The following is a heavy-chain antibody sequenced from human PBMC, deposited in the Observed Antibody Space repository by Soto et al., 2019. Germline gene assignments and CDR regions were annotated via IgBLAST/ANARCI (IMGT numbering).Heavy chain of an antibody. Sequence: VESLKVSCKGSGYSFTSYCIGWVRQMPGKGLECMGIIYPGDSDTRYSPSFQGQVTISADKSISTAYLQWSSLKASDTAMYYCARTAAAGKYYYAMGVWGQGTTVTVSS. D-gene: IGHD6-13*01. CDR3: ARTAAAGKYYYAMGV. V-gene: IGHV5-51*01. CDR1: GYSFTSYC. CDR2: IYPGDSDT. J-gene: IGHJ6*02.